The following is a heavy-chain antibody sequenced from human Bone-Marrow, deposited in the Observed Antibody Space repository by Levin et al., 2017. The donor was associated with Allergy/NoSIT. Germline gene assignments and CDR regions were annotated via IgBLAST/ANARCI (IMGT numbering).Heavy chain of an antibody. J-gene: IGHJ4*02. Sequence: SETLSLTCAVYGGSFSGYYWSWIRQPPGKGLEWIGEINHSGSTIYNPSLKSRVTISVDTSKNQFSLKLSSVTAADTAVYYCARVVAAAGLARDHYYFDYWGQGTLVTVSS. V-gene: IGHV4-34*01. CDR3: ARVVAAAGLARDHYYFDY. CDR2: INHSGST. CDR1: GGSFSGYY. D-gene: IGHD6-13*01.